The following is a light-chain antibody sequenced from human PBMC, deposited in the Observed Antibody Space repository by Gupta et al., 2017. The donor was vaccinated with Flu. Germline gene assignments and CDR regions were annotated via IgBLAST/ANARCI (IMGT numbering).Light chain of an antibody. CDR3: NSRDSTDNHQAV. CDR1: GLRNSY. CDR2: AKN. J-gene: IGLJ2*01. V-gene: IGLV3-19*01. Sequence: GDGLRNSYASGYQQKPRQAPVLVIYAKNIRPSGIPDRFSGSSSGNTASLTITGAQAEDEADYYCNSRDSTDNHQAVFGGGTKLTVL.